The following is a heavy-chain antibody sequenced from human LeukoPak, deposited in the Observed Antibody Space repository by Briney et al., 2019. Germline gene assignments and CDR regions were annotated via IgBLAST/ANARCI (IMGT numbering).Heavy chain of an antibody. Sequence: SETLSLTCSVSNYSISRTYHWGWIRQPPGKGLEWIGTIYHSGTTYYSPSLKSRVTISIHTSKNQFSLRLTSVTAADTAVYYCATMMYGSGNYYNSDYWGQGALVTVSS. V-gene: IGHV4-38-2*02. CDR1: NYSISRTYH. J-gene: IGHJ4*02. CDR2: IYHSGTT. D-gene: IGHD3-10*01. CDR3: ATMMYGSGNYYNSDY.